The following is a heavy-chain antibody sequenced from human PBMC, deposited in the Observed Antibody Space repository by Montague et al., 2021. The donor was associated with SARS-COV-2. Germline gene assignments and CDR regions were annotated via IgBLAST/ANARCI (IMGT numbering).Heavy chain of an antibody. D-gene: IGHD6-19*01. V-gene: IGHV3-48*03. CDR2: MSGGGTSL. CDR1: GFTFSNYE. J-gene: IGHJ4*02. CDR3: ARGPSYSSGWYSDY. Sequence: SLRISCAASGFTFSNYEMNWVRQAPGKGLEWISYMSGGGTSLYYADSVRGRFTTSRDDAKKSLFLQMNSLRVEDTAIYYCARGPSYSSGWYSDYWGQGILVTVSS.